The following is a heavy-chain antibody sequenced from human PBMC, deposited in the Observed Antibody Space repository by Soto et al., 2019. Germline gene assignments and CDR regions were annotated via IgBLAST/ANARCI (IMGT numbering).Heavy chain of an antibody. J-gene: IGHJ4*02. CDR3: ARVFGAAAGDSDY. Sequence: SVKVSCTASGGTFSSYAISWVLQAPGQGLEWMGGIIPIFGTANYAQKFQGRVTITADKSTSTAYMELSSLRSEDTAVYYCARVFGAAAGDSDYLGQGTLVTVSS. D-gene: IGHD6-13*01. V-gene: IGHV1-69*06. CDR2: IIPIFGTA. CDR1: GGTFSSYA.